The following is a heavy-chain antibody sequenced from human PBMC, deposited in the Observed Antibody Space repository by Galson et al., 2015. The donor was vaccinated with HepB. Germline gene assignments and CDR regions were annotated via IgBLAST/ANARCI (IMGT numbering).Heavy chain of an antibody. CDR3: ARRPRGALGYYFDS. J-gene: IGHJ4*02. D-gene: IGHD4/OR15-4a*01. CDR2: ITSSSSYI. CDR1: GFTFSVYW. Sequence: SLRLSCAASGFTFSVYWMTWVRQAPGKGLEWVSSITSSSSYIYYADSLKGRFTISRDNAKNSLSLLMRSLRAEDTAVYYCARRPRGALGYYFDSWGRGTLVTVSS. V-gene: IGHV3-21*01.